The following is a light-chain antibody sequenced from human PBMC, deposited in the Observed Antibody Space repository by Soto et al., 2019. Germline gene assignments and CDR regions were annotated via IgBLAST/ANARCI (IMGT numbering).Light chain of an antibody. V-gene: IGKV3-11*01. CDR2: DAS. CDR3: QQCHRSPWT. Sequence: EIVLTQSPATLSLSPGERATLSCRASQSVSSYLAWYQQKPGQAPRLLIYDASNRATGIPPRFSGSGSGTDFTLTISSLEPEDFALYYCQQCHRSPWTFGQGSKVHIK. J-gene: IGKJ1*01. CDR1: QSVSSY.